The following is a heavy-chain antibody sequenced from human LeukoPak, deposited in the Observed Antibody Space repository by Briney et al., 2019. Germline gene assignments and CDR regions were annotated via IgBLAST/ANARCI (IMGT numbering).Heavy chain of an antibody. V-gene: IGHV3-64*02. Sequence: PGGSLRLSCVASGFPFSTYAMHWVRQAPGKGLEYVSGISSNGSNTNYADSVEGRFTISRDNSKNTLYLRMGSLRPEDMAVYYCARVMLGYCSGGNCHSMDNWGQGTLVTVSS. CDR2: ISSNGSNT. D-gene: IGHD2-15*01. J-gene: IGHJ4*02. CDR1: GFPFSTYA. CDR3: ARVMLGYCSGGNCHSMDN.